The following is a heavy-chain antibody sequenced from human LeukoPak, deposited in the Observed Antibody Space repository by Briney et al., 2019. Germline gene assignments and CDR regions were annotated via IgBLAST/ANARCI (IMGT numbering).Heavy chain of an antibody. V-gene: IGHV3-23*01. Sequence: GGSLRLSCAASGFTFSSYAMSWVRQAPGKGLEWVSAISISGGSTYYADSVKGRFTISRDNSKNTLYLQMNSLSAEDTAVYYCAKRASPPYYFDYWGQGTLVTVSS. J-gene: IGHJ4*02. CDR2: ISISGGST. CDR3: AKRASPPYYFDY. CDR1: GFTFSSYA.